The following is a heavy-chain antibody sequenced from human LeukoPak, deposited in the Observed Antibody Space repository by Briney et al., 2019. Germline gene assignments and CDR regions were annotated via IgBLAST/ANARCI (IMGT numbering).Heavy chain of an antibody. Sequence: SETLSLTCTVSGGSISSGGYYWSWIRQPPGKGLEWIGEINHSGSTNYNPSLKSRVTISVDTSKNQFSLKLSSVTAADTAVYYCARGEDDFWSGSAYYFDYWGQGTLVTVSS. CDR2: INHSGST. CDR1: GGSISSGGYY. D-gene: IGHD3-3*01. J-gene: IGHJ4*02. V-gene: IGHV4-39*07. CDR3: ARGEDDFWSGSAYYFDY.